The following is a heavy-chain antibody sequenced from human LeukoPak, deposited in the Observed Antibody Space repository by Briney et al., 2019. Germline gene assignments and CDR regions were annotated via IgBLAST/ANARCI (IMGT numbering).Heavy chain of an antibody. CDR3: AKAVRPPVAGSSAFDI. D-gene: IGHD6-19*01. CDR2: ISWNSGSI. V-gene: IGHV3-9*03. Sequence: QPGRSLRLSCIASGFTFDDYAMHWVRQAPGKGLEWVSGISWNSGSIGYADSVKGRFTISRDNAKNSLYLQMNSLRAEDMALYYCAKAVRPPVAGSSAFDIWGQGTMVTVSS. J-gene: IGHJ3*02. CDR1: GFTFDDYA.